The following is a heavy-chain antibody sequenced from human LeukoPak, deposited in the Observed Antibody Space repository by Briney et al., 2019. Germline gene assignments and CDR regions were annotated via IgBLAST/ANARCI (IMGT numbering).Heavy chain of an antibody. D-gene: IGHD3-22*01. V-gene: IGHV1-2*02. CDR2: INPNSGGT. Sequence: ASVKVSCKASGYTFTGYYMHWVRQAPGQGLEWMGWINPNSGGTDYAQKFQGRVTMTRDTSNSTAYMELSRLRSDDTAVYYCAGGNYYDSTAPAYWGQGTLVTVSS. CDR1: GYTFTGYY. J-gene: IGHJ4*02. CDR3: AGGNYYDSTAPAY.